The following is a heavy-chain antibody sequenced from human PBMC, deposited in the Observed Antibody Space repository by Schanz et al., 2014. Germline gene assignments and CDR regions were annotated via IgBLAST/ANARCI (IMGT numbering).Heavy chain of an antibody. V-gene: IGHV1-18*01. CDR3: ARSAGRDFWSGYYTRFDY. D-gene: IGHD3-3*01. CDR1: GYTFTTYA. J-gene: IGHJ4*02. Sequence: QVQLVQSGAEVKKPGASVRVSCKASGYTFTTYAMSWVRQAPGQGLEWVGWISVYTGNTKYGQKVQGRVTMTTDTSTSTVYMELRSLRSDDTAVYYCARSAGRDFWSGYYTRFDYWGQGTLVTVSS. CDR2: ISVYTGNT.